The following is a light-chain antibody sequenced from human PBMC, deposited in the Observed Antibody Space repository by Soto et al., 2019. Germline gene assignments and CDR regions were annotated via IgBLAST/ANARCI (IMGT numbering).Light chain of an antibody. CDR2: EVS. Sequence: QSALTQPASVSGSPGQSITISCTGTSSDIGSNNYVSWFQQRPGKAPTLISYEVSNRPSGVSTHFSGSKSGNTASLTISGLLPEDEAEYYCSSYTTSTRLFGGGTQVTVL. CDR3: SSYTTSTRL. V-gene: IGLV2-14*01. CDR1: SSDIGSNNY. J-gene: IGLJ3*02.